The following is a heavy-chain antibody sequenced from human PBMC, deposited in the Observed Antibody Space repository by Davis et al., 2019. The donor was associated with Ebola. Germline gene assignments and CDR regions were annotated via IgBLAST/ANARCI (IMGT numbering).Heavy chain of an antibody. CDR3: ARRLYGADSYYFDL. V-gene: IGHV5-51*01. CDR2: IYPGDSDT. Sequence: GESLKISCQGSTYTFSSHWLGWVRQVPGKGLEWMGIIYPGDSDTRYSPSFQGQVTISADKSITTAYLQWSSLKASDTAIYYCARRLYGADSYYFDLWGQGTLVTVPS. CDR1: TYTFSSHW. J-gene: IGHJ4*02. D-gene: IGHD4-23*01.